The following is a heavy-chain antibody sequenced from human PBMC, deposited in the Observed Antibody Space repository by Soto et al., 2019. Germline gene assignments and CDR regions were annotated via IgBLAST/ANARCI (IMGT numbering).Heavy chain of an antibody. CDR3: VRDYDTNPYWFFDL. D-gene: IGHD2-8*01. J-gene: IGHJ2*01. Sequence: GGSLRLFCIVSGFSISPYGVSWVRQAPGKGLEWISQVGSSGSVYYAESVKGRFTISRDNAKTSVYLQMKSLRVEDTAVYYCVRDYDTNPYWFFDLWGQGTQVTVSS. CDR2: VGSSGSV. V-gene: IGHV3-48*03. CDR1: GFSISPYG.